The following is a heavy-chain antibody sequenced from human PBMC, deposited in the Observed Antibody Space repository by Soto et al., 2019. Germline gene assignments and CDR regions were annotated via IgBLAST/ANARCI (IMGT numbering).Heavy chain of an antibody. D-gene: IGHD6-19*01. CDR3: ARGGSIAVAGPFDY. CDR1: GSSISSYY. V-gene: IGHV4-59*01. J-gene: IGHJ4*02. Sequence: SETLSLTCTVSGSSISSYYLSWIRQPPGKGLEWIGYIYYSGSTNYNPSLKSRVTISVDTSKNQFSLKLSSVTAADTAVYYCARGGSIAVAGPFDYWGQGTLVTVSS. CDR2: IYYSGST.